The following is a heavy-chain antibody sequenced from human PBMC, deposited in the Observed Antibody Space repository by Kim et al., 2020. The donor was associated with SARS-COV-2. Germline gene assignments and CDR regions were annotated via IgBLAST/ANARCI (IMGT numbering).Heavy chain of an antibody. CDR1: AYSISSGYY. D-gene: IGHD3-10*01. V-gene: IGHV4-38-2*02. J-gene: IGHJ4*02. Sequence: SETLSLTCTVSAYSISSGYYWGWIRQPPGKGLQWIGSIYHSGSTYYNPSLKSRVTISVDTSKNQFSLKLSSVTAADTAVYYCARGELLSVDYWGQGTLVTVSS. CDR3: ARGELLSVDY. CDR2: IYHSGST.